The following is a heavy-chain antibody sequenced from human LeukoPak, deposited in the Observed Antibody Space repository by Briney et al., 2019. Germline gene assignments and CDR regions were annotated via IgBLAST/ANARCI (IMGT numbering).Heavy chain of an antibody. V-gene: IGHV3-30-3*01. CDR3: ARGSPSIVVVIKYYFDY. CDR2: ISYDGSNK. J-gene: IGHJ4*02. Sequence: GGSLRLSCAASGFTFSSYAMHWVRQAPGKGLEWVAVISYDGSNKYYADSVKGRFTISRDNSKNTLYLQMNSLRAEDTAVYYCARGSPSIVVVIKYYFDYWGQGTLVTVSS. CDR1: GFTFSSYA. D-gene: IGHD3-22*01.